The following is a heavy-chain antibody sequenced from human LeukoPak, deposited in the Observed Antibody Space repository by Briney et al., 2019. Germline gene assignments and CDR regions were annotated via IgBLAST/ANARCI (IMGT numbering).Heavy chain of an antibody. Sequence: PGGSLRLSCAASGFTFSSYGMHWVRQAPGKGLEWVAFIRYDGSNKYYADSVKGRFTISRDNAKNSLYLQMNSLRAEDTAVYYCARDPLGDDYFDYWGQGTLVTVSS. CDR2: IRYDGSNK. D-gene: IGHD3-16*01. J-gene: IGHJ4*02. CDR1: GFTFSSYG. V-gene: IGHV3-30*02. CDR3: ARDPLGDDYFDY.